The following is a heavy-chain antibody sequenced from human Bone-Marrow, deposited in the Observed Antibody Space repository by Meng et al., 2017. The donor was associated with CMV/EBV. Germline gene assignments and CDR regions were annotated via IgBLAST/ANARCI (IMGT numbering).Heavy chain of an antibody. D-gene: IGHD3-22*01. CDR1: GGSISSGGYY. J-gene: IGHJ4*02. V-gene: IGHV4-31*02. CDR3: ARADGSSGYYYRVDY. Sequence: GGSISSGGYYWSWIRQHPGKGLEWIGYIYSSGSTYYNPSLKSRVTISVDTSKNQFSLKLSSVTAADTAVYYCARADGSSGYYYRVDYWGQGTLVTVSS. CDR2: IYSSGST.